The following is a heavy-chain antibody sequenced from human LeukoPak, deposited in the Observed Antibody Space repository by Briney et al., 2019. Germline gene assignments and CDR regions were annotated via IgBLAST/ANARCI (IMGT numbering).Heavy chain of an antibody. Sequence: HPGGSLRLSCAASGFTFSSYWMHWVRQAPGKGLVWVSRINSDGRSTIYADSVKGRFTISRDNARNTLYLQMNSLRAEDTAVYYSPRANGDLWVDYWGQGTLVTVSS. CDR1: GFTFSSYW. D-gene: IGHD4-17*01. CDR2: INSDGRST. CDR3: PRANGDLWVDY. J-gene: IGHJ4*02. V-gene: IGHV3-74*01.